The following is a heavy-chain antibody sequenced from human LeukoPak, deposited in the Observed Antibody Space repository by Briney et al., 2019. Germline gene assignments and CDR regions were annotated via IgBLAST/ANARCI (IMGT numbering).Heavy chain of an antibody. J-gene: IGHJ5*02. CDR3: ARGAVVVPAAMGTSNWFDP. CDR1: GGSISSYY. Sequence: SETLSLTCTVSGGSISSYYWSWIRQPPGKGLEWIGYIYYSGSTNYNPSLKSRVTISVDTSKNQFSLKLSAVTAADTAVYYCARGAVVVPAAMGTSNWFDPWGQGTLVTVSS. V-gene: IGHV4-59*01. CDR2: IYYSGST. D-gene: IGHD2-2*01.